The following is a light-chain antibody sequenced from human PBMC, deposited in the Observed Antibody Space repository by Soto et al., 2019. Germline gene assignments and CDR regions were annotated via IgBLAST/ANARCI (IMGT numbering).Light chain of an antibody. CDR1: KTISTW. CDR2: KAS. V-gene: IGKV1-5*03. Sequence: IQVSNSASALSVSIETIVTITCRASKTISTWLAWYQQKPGKAPKLLIYKASTLKSGVPSRFSGSGSGTEFTLTISSLQPDDFAPYYCQHYDSYSDPFGEGTKV. J-gene: IGKJ1*01. CDR3: QHYDSYSDP.